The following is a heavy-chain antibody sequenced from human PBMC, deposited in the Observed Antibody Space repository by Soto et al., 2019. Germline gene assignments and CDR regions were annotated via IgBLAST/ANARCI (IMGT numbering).Heavy chain of an antibody. CDR2: IYYSGST. Sequence: SETLSLTCTVSGGSISSGDYYWSWIRQPPGKGLEWIGYIYYSGSTYYNPSLKSRVTISVDTSKNQFSLKLSSVTAADTAVYYCARDRRSCSSTSCPSGMDVWGQGTTVTVSS. D-gene: IGHD2-2*01. CDR3: ARDRRSCSSTSCPSGMDV. V-gene: IGHV4-30-4*01. CDR1: GGSISSGDYY. J-gene: IGHJ6*02.